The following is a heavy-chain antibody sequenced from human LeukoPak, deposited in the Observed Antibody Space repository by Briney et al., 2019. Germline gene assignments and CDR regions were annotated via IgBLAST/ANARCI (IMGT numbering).Heavy chain of an antibody. CDR1: GFTFSSYA. Sequence: GGSLRLSCAASGFTFSSYAMSWVRQAPGKGLEWVSAISGSGGSTYYADSVKGRFTISRDNSKNTLYLQMNCLKADVTAVYYSASGASIYGPFDYWGQGTLVTVSS. CDR2: ISGSGGST. V-gene: IGHV3-23*01. CDR3: ASGASIYGPFDY. D-gene: IGHD2/OR15-2a*01. J-gene: IGHJ4*02.